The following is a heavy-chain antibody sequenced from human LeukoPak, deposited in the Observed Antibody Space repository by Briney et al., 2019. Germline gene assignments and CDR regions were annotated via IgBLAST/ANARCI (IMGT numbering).Heavy chain of an antibody. D-gene: IGHD7-27*01. V-gene: IGHV3-23*01. J-gene: IGHJ4*02. CDR3: AKVQLGIGVDY. CDR1: GFSFSSYV. CDR2: ISDGGSRT. Sequence: PGGSLRLSCAASGFSFSSYVVSWVRQAPGRGLEWVSGISDGGSRTYYADSVKGRFTISRDDSKNTLYLQMNSLRAEDTAVYYCAKVQLGIGVDYWGQGTLVTVSS.